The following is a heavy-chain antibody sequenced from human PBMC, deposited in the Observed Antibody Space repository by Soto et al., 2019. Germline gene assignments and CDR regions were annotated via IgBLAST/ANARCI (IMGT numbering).Heavy chain of an antibody. J-gene: IGHJ4*02. CDR1: GGTFSSYA. V-gene: IGHV1-69*06. Sequence: QVQLEQSGAEVKKPGSSVKVSCKASGGTFSSYAISWVRQAPGQGLEWMGGIIPIFGTANYAQKFQGRVTITADKSTSTAYMELSSLRSEDTAVYYCARVKDYYYDSSGYYSEPFDYWGQGTLVTVSS. CDR3: ARVKDYYYDSSGYYSEPFDY. D-gene: IGHD3-22*01. CDR2: IIPIFGTA.